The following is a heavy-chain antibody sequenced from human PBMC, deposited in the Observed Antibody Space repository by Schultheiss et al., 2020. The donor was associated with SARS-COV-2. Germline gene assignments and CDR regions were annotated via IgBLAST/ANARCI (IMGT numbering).Heavy chain of an antibody. CDR1: GGSISSSNW. D-gene: IGHD2-15*01. V-gene: IGHV4-4*02. J-gene: IGHJ5*02. CDR2: INHSGST. CDR3: ARMVVVAATLGWFDP. Sequence: SETLSLTCAVSGGSISSSNWWSWVRQPPGKGLEWIGEINHSGSTNYNPSLKSLVTISVDTSKNQFSLKLSSVTAADTAVYYCARMVVVAATLGWFDPWGQGTLVTVSS.